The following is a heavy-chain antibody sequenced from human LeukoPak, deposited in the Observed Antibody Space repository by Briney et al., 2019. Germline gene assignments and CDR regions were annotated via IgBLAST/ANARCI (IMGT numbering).Heavy chain of an antibody. CDR3: ARGEIAVALHLDY. J-gene: IGHJ4*02. CDR1: GGSISSGGYS. CDR2: IYHSGST. V-gene: IGHV4-30-2*01. Sequence: SETLSLTCAVSGGSISSGGYSWSWIRQPPGKGLEWIGYIYHSGSTYYNPSLKSRVTISVDRSKNQFSLKLSSVTAADTAVYYCARGEIAVALHLDYWGQGTLVTVSS. D-gene: IGHD6-19*01.